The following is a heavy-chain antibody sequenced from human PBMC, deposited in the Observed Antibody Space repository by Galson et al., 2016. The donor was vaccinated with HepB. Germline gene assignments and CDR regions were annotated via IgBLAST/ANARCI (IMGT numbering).Heavy chain of an antibody. J-gene: IGHJ3*02. CDR3: AHRRFDFDILPGSYNGGASDI. D-gene: IGHD3-9*01. CDR2: IYWDDDK. Sequence: PALVKPTQTLTLTCTFSGFSLSTNTVGVGWIRQPPGKALEWLALIYWDDDKRYSPSLKSRLTITKDTSKNQVVLTLTDMDPVDTATYSCAHRRFDFDILPGSYNGGASDIWGQGTVVTVSS. CDR1: GFSLSTNTVG. V-gene: IGHV2-5*02.